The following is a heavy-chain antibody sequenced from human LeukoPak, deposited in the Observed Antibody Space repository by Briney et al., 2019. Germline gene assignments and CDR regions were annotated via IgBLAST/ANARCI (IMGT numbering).Heavy chain of an antibody. CDR3: ARAQLWFGELFPLDY. J-gene: IGHJ4*02. Sequence: GASVKVSCKASGYTFTSYAMHWVRQAPGQRLEWMGWINAGNGNTKYSQKFQGRVTITRDTSASTAYMELSSLRSEDTAVYYCARAQLWFGELFPLDYWGQGTLVTVSP. V-gene: IGHV1-3*01. D-gene: IGHD3-10*01. CDR2: INAGNGNT. CDR1: GYTFTSYA.